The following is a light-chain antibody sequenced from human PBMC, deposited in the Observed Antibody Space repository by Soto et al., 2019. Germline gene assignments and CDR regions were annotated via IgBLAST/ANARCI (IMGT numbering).Light chain of an antibody. J-gene: IGKJ1*01. Sequence: DIQMTQSPSSLSASAVDGSTVAFRASQTTNTYLNWYQQKPGKAPKLLIYAASSLQSGVPSRFSGSGSGTDFTLTISSLQPEDFATYYCQQSYSTPRTFGQGTKVDIK. CDR3: QQSYSTPRT. V-gene: IGKV1-39*01. CDR2: AAS. CDR1: QTTNTY.